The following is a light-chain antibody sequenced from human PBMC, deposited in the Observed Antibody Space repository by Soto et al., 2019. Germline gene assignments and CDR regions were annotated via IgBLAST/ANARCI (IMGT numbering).Light chain of an antibody. CDR2: GAS. CDR3: QQYHKWPPYT. Sequence: EIVMTQSPANLSVSPGERATLSCRASQSVSSNLAWYQQKPGQGPRLLIYGASTRATSIPARFSGSGSGTEFTLTNNSLQSEDFAVYYCQQYHKWPPYTFGQGTKLEIK. J-gene: IGKJ2*01. CDR1: QSVSSN. V-gene: IGKV3-15*01.